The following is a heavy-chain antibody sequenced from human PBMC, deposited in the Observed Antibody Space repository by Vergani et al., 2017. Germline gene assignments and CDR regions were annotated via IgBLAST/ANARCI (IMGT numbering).Heavy chain of an antibody. CDR3: ARVPQTSTYIFDY. CDR1: GYTFTGYY. V-gene: IGHV1-69*09. Sequence: QVQLVQSGAEVKKPGASVKVSCKASGYTFTGYYMHWVRQAPGQGLEWMGRIIPILGIANYAQKFQGRVTITADKSTSTAYMELSSLRSEDTAVYYCARVPQTSTYIFDYWGQGTLVTVSS. CDR2: IIPILGIA. J-gene: IGHJ4*02. D-gene: IGHD1-14*01.